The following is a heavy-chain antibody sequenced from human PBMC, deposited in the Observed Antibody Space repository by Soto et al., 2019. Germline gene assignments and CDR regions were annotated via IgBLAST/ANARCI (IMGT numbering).Heavy chain of an antibody. D-gene: IGHD4-4*01. J-gene: IGHJ6*02. CDR3: ARCLSPPVLHGYYYGLDG. Sequence: QVQLQQWGAGLLKPSETLSLTCAVYGGSFSGYYWSWIRQPPRKGLEWMWDINHSASTNYNPSLKSRVAILVDTSKTQFSLKLSSVTAPGTAVYYWARCLSPPVLHGYYYGLDGWGQGTTVTVSS. CDR1: GGSFSGYY. CDR2: INHSAST. V-gene: IGHV4-34*01.